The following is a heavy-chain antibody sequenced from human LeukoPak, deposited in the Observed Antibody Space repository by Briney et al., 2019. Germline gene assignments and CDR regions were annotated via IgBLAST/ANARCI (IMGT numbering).Heavy chain of an antibody. J-gene: IGHJ6*03. Sequence: ASVKVSCKASGYTFTSYGISWVRQAPGQGLEWMGWINPNSGGTNYAQKFQGRVTMTRDTSISTAHMELSRLRSDDTAVYYCARDLGGYMDVWGKGTTVTVSS. CDR1: GYTFTSYG. V-gene: IGHV1-2*02. CDR3: ARDLGGYMDV. CDR2: INPNSGGT.